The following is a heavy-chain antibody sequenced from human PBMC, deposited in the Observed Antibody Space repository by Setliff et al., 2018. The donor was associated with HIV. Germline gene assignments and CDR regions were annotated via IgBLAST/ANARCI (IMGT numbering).Heavy chain of an antibody. CDR2: VKNKDDSYTT. CDR1: GFTFSDHY. D-gene: IGHD3-10*01. J-gene: IGHJ4*02. Sequence: PGGSLRLSCAASGFTFSDHYMDWVRQAPGKGLEWVGRVKNKDDSYTTEYAASVKGRFIISRDDSKKSLFLQMNSLKTEDTAVYYCARVAVFYYGLGSYSQTYYFDYWGQGTLVTVSS. V-gene: IGHV3-72*01. CDR3: ARVAVFYYGLGSYSQTYYFDY.